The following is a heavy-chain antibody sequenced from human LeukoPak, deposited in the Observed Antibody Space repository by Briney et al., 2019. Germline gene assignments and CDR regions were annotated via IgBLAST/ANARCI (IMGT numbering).Heavy chain of an antibody. D-gene: IGHD3-3*01. CDR2: ISGGSGSR. CDR3: AKGQEFLEWIYDY. V-gene: IGHV3-23*01. J-gene: IGHJ4*02. CDR1: GFSFSDYA. Sequence: PGGSLRLSCEASGFSFSDYAMTWVRQAPWKGLEWVSRISGGSGSRNYGDSVKGRFTISRDNSKNTLFLQLSGLRAEDTAVYYCAKGQEFLEWIYDYWGQGTLVTVSS.